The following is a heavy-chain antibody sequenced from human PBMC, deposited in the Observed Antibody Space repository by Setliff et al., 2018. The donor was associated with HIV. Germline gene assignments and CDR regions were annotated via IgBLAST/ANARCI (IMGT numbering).Heavy chain of an antibody. CDR3: AREVGGSNRFYTPGWIDP. J-gene: IGHJ5*02. V-gene: IGHV1-18*01. CDR2: ISAFNGNT. CDR1: GYTFNRYG. D-gene: IGHD1-26*01. Sequence: GASVKVSCKASGYTFNRYGISWVRQAPGQGLEWMGWISAFNGNTNYAQKLQGRFTLTTDTSTSTVYMDLRSLRSADTAVYYCAREVGGSNRFYTPGWIDPWGQGTPVTVSS.